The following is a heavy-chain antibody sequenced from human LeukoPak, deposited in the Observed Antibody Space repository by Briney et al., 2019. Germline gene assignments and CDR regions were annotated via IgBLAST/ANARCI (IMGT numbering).Heavy chain of an antibody. CDR3: AKDQVRILYYYYGMDV. D-gene: IGHD1-1*01. CDR1: GFTFSSYG. CDR2: ISYDGSNK. V-gene: IGHV3-30*18. J-gene: IGHJ6*02. Sequence: GGSLRLSCAASGFTFSSYGMHWVRQAPGKGLEWVAVISYDGSNKYYADSVKGRFTISRDNSKNTLYLQMNSLRAEDTAVYYCAKDQVRILYYYYGMDVWGQGTTVTVSS.